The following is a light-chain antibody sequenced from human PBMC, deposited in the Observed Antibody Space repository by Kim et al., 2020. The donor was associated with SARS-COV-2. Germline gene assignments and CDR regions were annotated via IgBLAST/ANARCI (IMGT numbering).Light chain of an antibody. CDR1: QSVGNS. J-gene: IGKJ5*01. Sequence: SLSPWERATLSCRASQSVGNSLAWYQQKPDQAPRLVIYDASNRATGIPVRFSGGGSGTDFTLTISSLEPDDFAVYYCQQRRNLISFGQGTRLEIK. CDR2: DAS. CDR3: QQRRNLIS. V-gene: IGKV3-11*01.